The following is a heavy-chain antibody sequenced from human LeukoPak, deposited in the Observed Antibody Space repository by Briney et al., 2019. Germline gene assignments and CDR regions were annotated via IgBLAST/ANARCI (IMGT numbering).Heavy chain of an antibody. V-gene: IGHV3-23*01. CDR1: GFTFSSHA. Sequence: GGSLRLSCAASGFTFSSHAMSWVRQAPGKGLEWVSAIGGGGGSTYYADSVKGRFTISRDNSKNTLYLQMNSLRAEDTAVYYCAKGVTVRYFDWIDHWGQGTLVTVSS. J-gene: IGHJ5*02. D-gene: IGHD3-9*01. CDR2: IGGGGGST. CDR3: AKGVTVRYFDWIDH.